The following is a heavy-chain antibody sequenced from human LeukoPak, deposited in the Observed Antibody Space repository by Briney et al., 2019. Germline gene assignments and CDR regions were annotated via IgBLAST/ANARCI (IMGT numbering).Heavy chain of an antibody. CDR1: GFTFSSYA. CDR2: ISGSGGST. J-gene: IGHJ4*02. V-gene: IGHV3-23*01. Sequence: PGGSLRLSCAASGFTFSSYAMSWVRQAPGKGLEWVSAISGSGGSTYYADSVTGRFTISRDNSKNTLYLQMNSLRAEDTAVYYCAKGGGNCGGDCFYYFEYWGQGTLVTVSP. D-gene: IGHD2-21*02. CDR3: AKGGGNCGGDCFYYFEY.